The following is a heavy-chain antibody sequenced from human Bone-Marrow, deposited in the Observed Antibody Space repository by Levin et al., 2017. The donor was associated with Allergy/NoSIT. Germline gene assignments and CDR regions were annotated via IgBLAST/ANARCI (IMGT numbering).Heavy chain of an antibody. V-gene: IGHV1-69*13. J-gene: IGHJ6*02. CDR2: IIPIFGTA. D-gene: IGHD3-10*01. Sequence: SVKVSCKASGGTFSSYAISWVRQAPGQGLEWMGGIIPIFGTANYAQKFQGRVTITADESTSTAYMELSSLRSEDTAVYYCAGPLWFGESSYYYYGMDVWGQGTTVTVSS. CDR3: AGPLWFGESSYYYYGMDV. CDR1: GGTFSSYA.